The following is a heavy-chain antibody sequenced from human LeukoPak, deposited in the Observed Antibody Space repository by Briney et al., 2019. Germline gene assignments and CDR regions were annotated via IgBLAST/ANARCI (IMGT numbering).Heavy chain of an antibody. V-gene: IGHV3-30*02. CDR3: AKSIAVAGLAGGRTFDY. CDR2: IRYDATDK. D-gene: IGHD6-19*01. CDR1: GFTFSNYG. Sequence: GSLRLSCAASGFTFSNYGMHWVRQAPGKGLEWAAFIRYDATDKYYADSVKGRFIISRDNSKNTLYLQMNSLRGEDTAVYFCAKSIAVAGLAGGRTFDYWGQGTLVTVSS. J-gene: IGHJ4*02.